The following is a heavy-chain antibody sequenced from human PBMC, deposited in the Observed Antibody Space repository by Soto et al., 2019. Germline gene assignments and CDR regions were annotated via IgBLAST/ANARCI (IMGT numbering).Heavy chain of an antibody. CDR3: ARDYPISSGWYRCDY. CDR2: ISAYNGNT. Sequence: GASVKVSCTASGYTVTSYGISWVRQAPGQGLEWMGWISAYNGNTNYAQKLQGRVTMTTDTSTSTAYMELRTLRSDDTAVYYCARDYPISSGWYRCDYWGQGTLVTVSS. CDR1: GYTVTSYG. J-gene: IGHJ4*01. V-gene: IGHV1-18*04. D-gene: IGHD6-19*01.